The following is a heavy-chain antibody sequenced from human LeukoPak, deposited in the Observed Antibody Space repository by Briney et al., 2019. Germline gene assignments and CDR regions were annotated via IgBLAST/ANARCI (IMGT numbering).Heavy chain of an antibody. Sequence: PSETLSLTCAVSGASIDAAGYSWNWIRQAPGKDLEWIGNIYHGGRTSYKSSLKSRVTISVDTSKNQFSLKLSSVTAADTAVYYCAKDSSTWGNLAGHFDSWGQGTLVTVSS. CDR2: IYHGGRT. CDR3: AKDSSTWGNLAGHFDS. D-gene: IGHD6-13*01. J-gene: IGHJ4*02. V-gene: IGHV4-30-2*01. CDR1: GASIDAAGYS.